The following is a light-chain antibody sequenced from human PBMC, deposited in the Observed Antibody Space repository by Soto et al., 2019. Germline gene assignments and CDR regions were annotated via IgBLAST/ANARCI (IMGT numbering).Light chain of an antibody. Sequence: DIQMTQSPSSLSASVGDRVTITCRASQSISSYLNWYQQKPGKAPKLLIYAASSLQSGVPSRVSGSGSGTDFTRTISSLQPEDFATYYCQQSYSTPRTFGQGTKVEI. CDR3: QQSYSTPRT. CDR2: AAS. CDR1: QSISSY. V-gene: IGKV1-39*01. J-gene: IGKJ1*01.